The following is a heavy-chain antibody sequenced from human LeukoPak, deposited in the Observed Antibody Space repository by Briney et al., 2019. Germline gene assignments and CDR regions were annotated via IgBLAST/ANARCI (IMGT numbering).Heavy chain of an antibody. CDR2: IYPSGGST. D-gene: IGHD1-26*01. CDR3: ASSSGGSYEDWFDP. Sequence: GASVKVSCKASGYTFTSYYMHWVRQATGQGLEWMGVIYPSGGSTSYAQKFQGRVTMTRDTSTSTVYMELSSLRSEDTAVYYCASSSGGSYEDWFDPWGQGTLVTVSS. CDR1: GYTFTSYY. J-gene: IGHJ5*02. V-gene: IGHV1-46*01.